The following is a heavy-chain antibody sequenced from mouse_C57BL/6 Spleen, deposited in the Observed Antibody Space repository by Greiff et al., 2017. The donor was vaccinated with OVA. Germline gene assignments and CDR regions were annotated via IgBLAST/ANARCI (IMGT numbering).Heavy chain of an antibody. CDR3: ARDDDGYYGWFAY. J-gene: IGHJ3*01. CDR2: ISDGGSYT. CDR1: GFTFSSYA. Sequence: EVQLVESGGGLVKPGGSLKLSCAASGFTFSSYAMSWVRQTPEKRLEWVSTISDGGSYTYYPDNVKGRFTISRDNAKNNLYLQMSHLKSEDTAMYYCARDDDGYYGWFAYWGQGTLVTVSA. V-gene: IGHV5-4*01. D-gene: IGHD2-3*01.